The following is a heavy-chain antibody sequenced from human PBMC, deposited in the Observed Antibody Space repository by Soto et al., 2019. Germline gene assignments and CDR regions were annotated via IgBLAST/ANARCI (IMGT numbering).Heavy chain of an antibody. D-gene: IGHD5-18*01. CDR1: GGSISSYY. CDR2: IYYSGST. V-gene: IGHV4-59*01. Sequence: PSETLSLTCTVSGGSISSYYWSWIRQPPGKGLEWIGYIYYSGSTNYNPSLKSRVTISVDTSKNQFSLKLSSVTAADTAVYYCARAIQLWSFDYWGQGTLVTVSS. J-gene: IGHJ4*02. CDR3: ARAIQLWSFDY.